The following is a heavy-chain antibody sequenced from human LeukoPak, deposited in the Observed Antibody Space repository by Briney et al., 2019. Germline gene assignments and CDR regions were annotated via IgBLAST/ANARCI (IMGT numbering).Heavy chain of an antibody. D-gene: IGHD3-22*01. CDR3: ASPHYDSSGYYH. CDR1: GYTFTSYD. J-gene: IGHJ5*02. V-gene: IGHV1-2*02. CDR2: INPNSGGT. Sequence: ASVKVSCKASGYTFTSYDINWVRQAPGQGLEWMGWINPNSGGTNYAQKFQGRVTMTRDTSISTAYMELSRLRSDDTAVYYCASPHYDSSGYYHWGQGTLVTVSS.